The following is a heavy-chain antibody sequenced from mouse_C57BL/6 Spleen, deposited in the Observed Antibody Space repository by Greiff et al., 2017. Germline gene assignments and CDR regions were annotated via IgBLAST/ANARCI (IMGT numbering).Heavy chain of an antibody. D-gene: IGHD4-1*01. V-gene: IGHV6-6*01. CDR2: ISNKANNHAT. J-gene: IGHJ3*01. CDR1: GFTFSDAW. Sequence: DVKLQESGGGLVQPGGSMKLSCAASGFTFSDAWMDWVRQSPEKGLEWVAEISNKANNHATYYAESVKGRFTISREDSKSRVYLQMNSLRAEDTGIYYGTRGPGSWYAYWGQGTLVAVSA. CDR3: TRGPGSWYAY.